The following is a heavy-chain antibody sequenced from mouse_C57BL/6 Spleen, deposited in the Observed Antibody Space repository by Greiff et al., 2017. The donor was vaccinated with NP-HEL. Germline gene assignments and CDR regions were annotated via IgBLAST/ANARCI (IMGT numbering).Heavy chain of an antibody. V-gene: IGHV1-50*01. CDR1: GYTFTSYW. Sequence: QVQLQQPGAELVKPGASVKLSCKASGYTFTSYWMQWVKQRPGQGLEWIGEIDPSDSYTNYNQKFKGKATLTVDTSSSTAYMQLSSLTSEDSAVYYCANYYGSRPFAYWGQGTLVTVSA. CDR2: IDPSDSYT. CDR3: ANYYGSRPFAY. J-gene: IGHJ3*01. D-gene: IGHD1-1*01.